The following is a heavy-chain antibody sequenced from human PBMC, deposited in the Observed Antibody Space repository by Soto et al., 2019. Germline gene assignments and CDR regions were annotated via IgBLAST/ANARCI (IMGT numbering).Heavy chain of an antibody. CDR2: FDPEDGET. J-gene: IGHJ4*02. Sequence: ASVKVSCKVSGYTLTELSMHWVRQAPGKGLEWMGGFDPEDGETIYAQKFQGRVTMTEDTSTDTAYMELSSLRSEDTAVYYCATAKGEQWLDAFDYWGQGTLVTVSS. V-gene: IGHV1-24*01. CDR1: GYTLTELS. D-gene: IGHD6-19*01. CDR3: ATAKGEQWLDAFDY.